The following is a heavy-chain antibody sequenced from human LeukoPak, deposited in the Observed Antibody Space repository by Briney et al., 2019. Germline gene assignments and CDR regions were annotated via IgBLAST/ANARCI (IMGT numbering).Heavy chain of an antibody. D-gene: IGHD6-19*01. J-gene: IGHJ1*01. CDR2: IYPGDSDT. Sequence: GESLEISCKGSGYSFTSYWIGWVRQMPGKGLEWMGIIYPGDSDTRYSPSFQDQVTISADKSISTAYLQWSSLKASDTAMYYCAASPGIAVAPWDSQHWGQGTLVTVSS. CDR1: GYSFTSYW. V-gene: IGHV5-51*01. CDR3: AASPGIAVAPWDSQH.